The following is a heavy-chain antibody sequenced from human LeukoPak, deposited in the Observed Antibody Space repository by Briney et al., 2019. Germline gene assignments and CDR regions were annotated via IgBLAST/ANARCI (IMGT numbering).Heavy chain of an antibody. V-gene: IGHV3-48*01. D-gene: IGHD2-21*01. CDR2: ITTSGRTI. J-gene: IGHJ6*03. Sequence: QPGGSLRLSCAASGFIFSSYDMHWVRQTPGKGLEWISFITTSGRTIYYADSVKGRFTISRDNFKNTLYLQMNSLRAEDTAVYYCARGGFPVFYHYIDVWGKGTTVTISS. CDR1: GFIFSSYD. CDR3: ARGGFPVFYHYIDV.